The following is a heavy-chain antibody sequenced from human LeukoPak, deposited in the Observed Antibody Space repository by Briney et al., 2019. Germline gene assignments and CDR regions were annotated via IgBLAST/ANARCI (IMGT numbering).Heavy chain of an antibody. CDR1: GYXFTDYY. D-gene: IGHD3-10*01. CDR3: SRGREIHGGSDTKLDDY. Sequence: ASVKVSCKSSGYXFTDYYMHWVRQAPGQGLEWMGCITPRSGDTSYAQKFQGRVTTTRDTSTNTVDMDLSGLTSDDTAVFYCSRGREIHGGSDTKLDDYWGQGTLVTVSS. J-gene: IGHJ4*02. V-gene: IGHV1-2*02. CDR2: ITPRSGDT.